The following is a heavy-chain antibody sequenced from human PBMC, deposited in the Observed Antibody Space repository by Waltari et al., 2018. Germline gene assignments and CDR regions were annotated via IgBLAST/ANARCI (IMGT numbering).Heavy chain of an antibody. CDR1: GGSISSYY. CDR3: ARDYYAQGPFDY. V-gene: IGHV4-59*01. CDR2: IYYSGST. J-gene: IGHJ4*02. Sequence: QVQLQESGPGLVKPSETLSLTCTVSGGSISSYYWSWIRQPPGKGLEWIGYIYYSGSTNYNPSLKSRVTISVDTSKNQFSLKLSSVTAADTAVYYCARDYYAQGPFDYWGQGTLVTVSS. D-gene: IGHD3-10*01.